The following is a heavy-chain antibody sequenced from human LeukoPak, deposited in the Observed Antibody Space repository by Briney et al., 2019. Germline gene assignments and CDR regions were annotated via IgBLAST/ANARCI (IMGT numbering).Heavy chain of an antibody. CDR1: GGSFSGYY. CDR2: INHSGST. Sequence: SETLSLTCAVYGGSFSGYYWSWIRQPPGKGLEWIGEINHSGSTNYNPSLKSRVTISVDTSKNQFSLKLSSVTAADTAVYYCARALGGGNSEDAFDIWGQGTVVTVSS. J-gene: IGHJ3*02. CDR3: ARALGGGNSEDAFDI. V-gene: IGHV4-34*01. D-gene: IGHD4-23*01.